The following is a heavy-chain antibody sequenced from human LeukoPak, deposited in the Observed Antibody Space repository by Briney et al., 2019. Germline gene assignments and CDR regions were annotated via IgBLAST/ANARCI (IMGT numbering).Heavy chain of an antibody. CDR3: ARGAATGYYFDY. CDR2: INHSGST. CDR1: GGSFSGYY. D-gene: IGHD6-25*01. J-gene: IGHJ4*02. V-gene: IGHV4-34*01. Sequence: SETLSLTCAVYGGSFSGYYWSWIRQPPGKGLEWIGEINHSGSTNYNPSLKGRVTISVDTSKNQFSLKLSSVTAADTAVYYCARGAATGYYFDYWGQGTLVTVSS.